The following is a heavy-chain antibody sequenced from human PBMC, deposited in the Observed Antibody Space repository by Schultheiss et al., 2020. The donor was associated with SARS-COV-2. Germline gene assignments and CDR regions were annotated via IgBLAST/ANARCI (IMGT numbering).Heavy chain of an antibody. CDR1: GGSISNSSYY. Sequence: SETLSLTCTVSGGSISNSSYYWGWIRQPPGKGLEWIGSLYYSGSTYYNPSLKSRVTISVDTSKNQFSLKLSSVTAADTAVYYCARRPYDFVWFDPWGQGTLVTVSS. D-gene: IGHD3/OR15-3a*01. CDR3: ARRPYDFVWFDP. J-gene: IGHJ5*02. CDR2: LYYSGST. V-gene: IGHV4-39*01.